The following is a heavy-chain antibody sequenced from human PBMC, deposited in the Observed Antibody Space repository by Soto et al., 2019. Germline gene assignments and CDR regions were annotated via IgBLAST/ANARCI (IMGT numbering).Heavy chain of an antibody. D-gene: IGHD3-22*01. CDR3: AKDQWDSSGYHYYFDY. Sequence: VQLLESGGGLVQPGGSLRLSCAASGFTFSSYAMSWVHQAPGKGLEWVSAISGSGGSTYYADSVKGRFTISRDNSKNTLYLQMNSLRAEDTAVYYCAKDQWDSSGYHYYFDYWGQGTLVTVSS. CDR2: ISGSGGST. J-gene: IGHJ4*02. CDR1: GFTFSSYA. V-gene: IGHV3-23*01.